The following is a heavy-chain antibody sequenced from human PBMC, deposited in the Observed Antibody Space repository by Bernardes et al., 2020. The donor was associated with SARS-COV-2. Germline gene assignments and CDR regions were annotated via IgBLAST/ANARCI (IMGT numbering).Heavy chain of an antibody. Sequence: GESLKISCKGSGYSFTNYWIGWVRQMPGKGPEWMGIIYPGDSDTRYSPSFQGQVTISADNSISTAYLQWSSLKASDTAMYYFARQPVTELVWFGEPDYWGQGTLVTVSS. CDR2: IYPGDSDT. J-gene: IGHJ4*02. CDR3: ARQPVTELVWFGEPDY. V-gene: IGHV5-51*01. D-gene: IGHD3-10*01. CDR1: GYSFTNYW.